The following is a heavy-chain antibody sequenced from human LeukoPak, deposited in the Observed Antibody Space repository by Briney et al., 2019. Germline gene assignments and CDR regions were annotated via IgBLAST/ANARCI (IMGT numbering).Heavy chain of an antibody. J-gene: IGHJ6*03. Sequence: PGGSLRLSCAASGFTFSDYYMSWIRQAPGKGLEWVSYISSSGSTIYYADPVKGRFTISRDNAKNSLYLQMNSLRAEDTAVYYCARSRPEWLLRMVNYYYYMDVWRKGTTVSVSS. CDR3: ARSRPEWLLRMVNYYYYMDV. D-gene: IGHD5-12*01. V-gene: IGHV3-11*01. CDR2: ISSSGSTI. CDR1: GFTFSDYY.